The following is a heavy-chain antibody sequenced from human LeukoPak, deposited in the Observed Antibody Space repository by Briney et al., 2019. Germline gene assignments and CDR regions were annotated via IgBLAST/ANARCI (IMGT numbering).Heavy chain of an antibody. D-gene: IGHD4-17*01. CDR2: INWNSGDV. Sequence: QPGRSLTLSCAASGFTFDDYAMHWVRQAPGKGLEWVSGINWNSGDVGYADSVKGRFTISRDNAKNSLYLQMNSLRAEDMALYYCAKGGRDYGVLSGSAFDIWGQGTMVTVSS. J-gene: IGHJ3*02. CDR1: GFTFDDYA. CDR3: AKGGRDYGVLSGSAFDI. V-gene: IGHV3-9*03.